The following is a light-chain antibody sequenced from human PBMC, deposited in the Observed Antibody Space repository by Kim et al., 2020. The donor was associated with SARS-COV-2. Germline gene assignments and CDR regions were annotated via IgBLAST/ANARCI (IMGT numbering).Light chain of an antibody. CDR2: TTD. CDR1: QSIANY. V-gene: IGKV1-39*01. Sequence: DIQMTQSPSSLSASAGDTVTITCRASQSIANYLHWYQQKPGKAPILLIFTTDHLQRWVPSRFSGSGFGTGFTLTISSLQPEDSATFYCQQTYSSPYAFAQGTKLEL. CDR3: QQTYSSPYA. J-gene: IGKJ2*01.